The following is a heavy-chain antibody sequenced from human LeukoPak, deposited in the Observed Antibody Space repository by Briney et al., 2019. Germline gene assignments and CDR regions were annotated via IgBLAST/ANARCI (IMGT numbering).Heavy chain of an antibody. J-gene: IGHJ4*02. CDR2: IYYTGST. D-gene: IGHD6-13*01. CDR3: ARGVRVAGIAAAGTRGDY. V-gene: IGHV4-59*12. CDR1: GGSISSYY. Sequence: SETLSLTCTVSGGSISSYYWSWIRQPPGKGLEWIGYIYYTGSTNYNPSLKSRVTISVDTSKNQFSLKLSSVTAADTAVYYCARGVRVAGIAAAGTRGDYWGQGTLVTVSS.